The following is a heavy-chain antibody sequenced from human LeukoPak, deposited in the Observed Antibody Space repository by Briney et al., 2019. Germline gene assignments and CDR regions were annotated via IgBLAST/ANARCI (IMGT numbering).Heavy chain of an antibody. D-gene: IGHD3-10*01. Sequence: SETLSLTCTVSGGSISSYYWSWIRQPPGKGLEWIGYIYYSGSTNYNPSLKRRVTISVDTSKNQFSLKLSSVTAADTAVYYCARAGFAGSYFDYWGQGTLVTVSS. J-gene: IGHJ4*02. CDR3: ARAGFAGSYFDY. CDR1: GGSISSYY. V-gene: IGHV4-59*01. CDR2: IYYSGST.